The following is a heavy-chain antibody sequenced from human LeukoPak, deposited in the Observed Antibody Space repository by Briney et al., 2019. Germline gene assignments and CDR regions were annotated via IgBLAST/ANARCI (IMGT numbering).Heavy chain of an antibody. CDR2: IYYSGST. CDR1: GGSVSSGSYY. V-gene: IGHV4-61*01. J-gene: IGHJ3*02. D-gene: IGHD4-17*01. Sequence: SETLSLTCTVSGGSVSSGSYYWSWIRQPPGKGLEWIGYIYYSGSTNYNPSLKSRVTISVDASKNQFSLKLSSVTAADTAVYYCARDLAGIYGDYEGLDALDIWGQGTMVTVSS. CDR3: ARDLAGIYGDYEGLDALDI.